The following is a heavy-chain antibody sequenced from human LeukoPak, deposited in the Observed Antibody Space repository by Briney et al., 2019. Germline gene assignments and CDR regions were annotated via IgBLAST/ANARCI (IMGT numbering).Heavy chain of an antibody. D-gene: IGHD5-12*01. CDR2: INHSGST. Sequence: KASETLSLTCAVYGGSFSGYYWSWIRRPPGKGLEWIGEINHSGSTNYNPSLKSRVTISVDTSKNQFSLKLSSVTAADTAVYYCARGILRGLRHYYMDVWGKGTTVTVSS. CDR3: ARGILRGLRHYYMDV. J-gene: IGHJ6*03. V-gene: IGHV4-34*01. CDR1: GGSFSGYY.